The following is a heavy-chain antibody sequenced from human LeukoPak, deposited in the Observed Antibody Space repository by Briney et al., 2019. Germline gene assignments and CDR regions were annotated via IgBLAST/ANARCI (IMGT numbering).Heavy chain of an antibody. V-gene: IGHV1-69*04. J-gene: IGHJ5*02. CDR2: IIPILGIA. CDR3: AREDFGVVIHNWFDP. Sequence: ASVKVSCKASGGTFGSYTISWARQAPGQGLEWMGRIIPILGIANYAQKFQGRVTITADKSTSTAYMELSSLRSEDTAVYYCAREDFGVVIHNWFDPWGQGTLVTVSS. D-gene: IGHD3-3*01. CDR1: GGTFGSYT.